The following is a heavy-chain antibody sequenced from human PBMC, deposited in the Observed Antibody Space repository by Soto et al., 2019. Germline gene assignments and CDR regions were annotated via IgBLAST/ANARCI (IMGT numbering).Heavy chain of an antibody. CDR2: VYYNGDT. CDR1: GDSINPYY. Sequence: SETLSLTCTVSGDSINPYYCSWIRQPPGKGLEWIGYVYYNGDTNSNPSLKSRVSISVETSKNQFSLRLSSVTTADTAIYYCARYYCAGGTCYHFEHWSQGTLVT. D-gene: IGHD2-15*01. V-gene: IGHV4-59*01. CDR3: ARYYCAGGTCYHFEH. J-gene: IGHJ4*02.